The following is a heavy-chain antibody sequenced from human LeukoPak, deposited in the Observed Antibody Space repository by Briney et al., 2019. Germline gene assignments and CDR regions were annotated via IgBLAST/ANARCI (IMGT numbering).Heavy chain of an antibody. CDR2: IYYSGST. J-gene: IGHJ5*02. Sequence: SETLSLTCTVSGGSISSYYWSWIRQPPVKGLEWIGYIYYSGSTNYNPSLKSRVTISVDTSKNQFSLKLSSVTAADTAVYYCAKLFDWFDPWGQGTLVTVSS. V-gene: IGHV4-59*01. D-gene: IGHD3-10*01. CDR3: AKLFDWFDP. CDR1: GGSISSYY.